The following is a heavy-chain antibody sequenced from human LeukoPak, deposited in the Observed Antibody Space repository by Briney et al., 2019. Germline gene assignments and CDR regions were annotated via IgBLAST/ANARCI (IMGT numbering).Heavy chain of an antibody. CDR3: AKDRSYYDSSGYLIY. J-gene: IGHJ4*02. V-gene: IGHV3-30*02. CDR1: GFTFSSYG. Sequence: PGGSLRLSCAASGFTFSSYGMHWVRQAPGKGLEWVAFIRYDGSNKYYADSVKGRFTISRDNSKNTLYLQMNSLRAEDTAVYYYAKDRSYYDSSGYLIYWGQGTLVTVSS. CDR2: IRYDGSNK. D-gene: IGHD3-22*01.